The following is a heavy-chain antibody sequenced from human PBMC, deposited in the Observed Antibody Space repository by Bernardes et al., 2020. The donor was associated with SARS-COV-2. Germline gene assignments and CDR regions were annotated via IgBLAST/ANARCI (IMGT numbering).Heavy chain of an antibody. CDR1: GYNFNGYY. V-gene: IGHV1-2*02. D-gene: IGHD1-1*01. J-gene: IGHJ5*02. Sequence: ASVKVSCKTSGYNFNGYYIHWVRQAHGQGLMWRGRNKPVSGDTKLSQKFQGRFTVTRDTSIRTVYMQLSSLTSDDTAIYYCAPSGNLATGTWGQWTLVTVSS. CDR3: APSGNLATGT. CDR2: NKPVSGDT.